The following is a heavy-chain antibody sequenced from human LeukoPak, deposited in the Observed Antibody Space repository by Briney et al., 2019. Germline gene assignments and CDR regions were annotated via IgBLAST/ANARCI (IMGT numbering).Heavy chain of an antibody. CDR2: IWYDGSNK. V-gene: IGHV3-33*06. CDR1: GFTSSSYG. D-gene: IGHD6-6*01. J-gene: IGHJ6*02. CDR3: AKTAARPPYYYGMDV. Sequence: GGSLRLSCAASGFTSSSYGMHWVRQAPGKGLEWVGVIWYDGSNKYYADSVKGRFTISRDNSKNTLYLQMNSLRAEDTAVYYCAKTAARPPYYYGMDVWGQGTTVTVSS.